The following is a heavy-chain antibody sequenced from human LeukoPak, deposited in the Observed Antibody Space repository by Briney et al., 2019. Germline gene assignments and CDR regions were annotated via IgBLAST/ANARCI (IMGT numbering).Heavy chain of an antibody. D-gene: IGHD2-15*01. J-gene: IGHJ4*02. CDR1: GFTFSSYW. V-gene: IGHV3-7*01. CDR3: ARDFAGGGPADY. CDR2: IKQDGSEK. Sequence: GGSLRHSCVASGFTFSSYWMSWGRQALGEGLEWVGNIKQDGSEKYYVDYVKGRFTISRDNAKNSLYLQMNSLRAEDTAVYSCARDFAGGGPADYWGQATLVTVSS.